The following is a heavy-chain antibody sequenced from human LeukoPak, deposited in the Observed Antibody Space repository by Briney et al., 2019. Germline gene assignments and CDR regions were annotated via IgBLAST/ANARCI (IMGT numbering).Heavy chain of an antibody. J-gene: IGHJ5*02. D-gene: IGHD3-10*01. CDR2: INHSGST. CDR3: ARERYYYGSGSYYNDP. Sequence: SETLSLTCAVYGGSFSGYYWSWIRQPPGKGLEWIGEINHSGSTNYNPSLKSRVTISVDTSKNQFSLKLSSVTAADTAVYYCARERYYYGSGSYYNDPWGQGTLVTASS. V-gene: IGHV4-34*01. CDR1: GGSFSGYY.